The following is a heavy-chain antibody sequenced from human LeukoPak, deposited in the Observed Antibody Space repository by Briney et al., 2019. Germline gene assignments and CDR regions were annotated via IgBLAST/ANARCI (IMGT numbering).Heavy chain of an antibody. V-gene: IGHV4-59*01. CDR3: ARGRRYSFAYEVDY. D-gene: IGHD5-18*01. J-gene: IGHJ4*02. CDR1: GGSISGYY. CDR2: VHNSGST. Sequence: SETLSLTCTVSGGSISGYYWSWIRQPPGKGLEWIGYVHNSGSTTYNPSLKSRVTISVDTSKGQFSLRLSSVTAADTAVYYCARGRRYSFAYEVDYWGQGTLVTVSS.